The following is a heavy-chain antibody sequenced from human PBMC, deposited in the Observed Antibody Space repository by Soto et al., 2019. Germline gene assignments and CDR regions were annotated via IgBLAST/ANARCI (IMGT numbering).Heavy chain of an antibody. J-gene: IGHJ5*02. V-gene: IGHV1-69*10. CDR1: GGTFSSYA. Sequence: EASGEVSCKASGGTFSSYAISWVRQAPGQRLEWMGWIIPGSGKTNYAQKFQERVTITGDMSTSTAYMELSSLRSEDTAVYYCAAVWPPFEINWFDPWGQGTLVTVSS. CDR2: IIPGSGKT. CDR3: AAVWPPFEINWFDP. D-gene: IGHD3-16*01.